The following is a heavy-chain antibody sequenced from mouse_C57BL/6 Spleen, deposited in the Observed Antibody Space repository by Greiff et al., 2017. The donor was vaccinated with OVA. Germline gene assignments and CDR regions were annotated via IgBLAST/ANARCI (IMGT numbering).Heavy chain of an antibody. J-gene: IGHJ2*01. CDR3: AREAKLRQLRLEFDY. V-gene: IGHV1-9*01. Sequence: QVQLQQSGAELMKPGASVKLSCKATGYTFTGYWIEWVKQRPGHGLEWIGEILPGSGSTNYNEKFKGKATFTADTSSSTAYMQLSSLTTEDSAIYYCAREAKLRQLRLEFDYWGQGTTLTVSS. CDR2: ILPGSGST. D-gene: IGHD3-2*02. CDR1: GYTFTGYW.